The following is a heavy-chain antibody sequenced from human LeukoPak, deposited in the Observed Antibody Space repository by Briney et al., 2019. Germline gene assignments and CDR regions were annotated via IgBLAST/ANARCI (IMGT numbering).Heavy chain of an antibody. CDR1: GGSFSGYY. V-gene: IGHV4-34*01. D-gene: IGHD3-16*01. Sequence: KPSETPSLTCAVYGGSFSGYYWSWIRQPPGKGLEWIGEINHSGSTNYNPSLKSRVTISVDTSKNQFSLKLSSVTAADTAVYYCARGRGGGLRLGELNYWGQGTLVTVSS. CDR2: INHSGST. CDR3: ARGRGGGLRLGELNY. J-gene: IGHJ4*02.